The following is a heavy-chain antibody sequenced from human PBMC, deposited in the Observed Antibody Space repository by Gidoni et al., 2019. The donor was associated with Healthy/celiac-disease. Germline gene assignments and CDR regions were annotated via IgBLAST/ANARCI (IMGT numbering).Heavy chain of an antibody. CDR1: GGSISSGGYY. V-gene: IGHV4-31*03. CDR2: IYYSGST. J-gene: IGHJ5*02. CDR3: ARASGFTFGGVIISHRFDP. Sequence: QVQLQESGPGLVKPSQTLSLTCTVSGGSISSGGYYWSWIRQHPGKGLEWIGYIYYSGSTYYNPSLKSRVTISVDTSKNQFSLKLSSVTAADTAVYYCARASGFTFGGVIISHRFDPWGQGTLVTVSS. D-gene: IGHD3-16*02.